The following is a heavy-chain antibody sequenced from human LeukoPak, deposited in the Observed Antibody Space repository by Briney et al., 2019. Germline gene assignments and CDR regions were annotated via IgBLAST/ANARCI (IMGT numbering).Heavy chain of an antibody. CDR2: IYYSGST. V-gene: IGHV4-59*01. CDR3: ERLKYYDFWSGYYYYYYGMDV. D-gene: IGHD3-3*01. CDR1: GGSISSYY. Sequence: PSETLSLTCTVSGGSISSYYWSWIRQPPGKGLEWIGYIYYSGSTNYNPSLKSRVTISVNTSKNQFSLKLSYVNAADTAVYYCERLKYYDFWSGYYYYYYGMDVWGQGTTVTVSS. J-gene: IGHJ6*01.